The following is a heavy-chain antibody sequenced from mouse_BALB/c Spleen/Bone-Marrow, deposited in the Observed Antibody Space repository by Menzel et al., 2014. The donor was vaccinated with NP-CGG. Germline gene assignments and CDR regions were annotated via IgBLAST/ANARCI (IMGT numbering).Heavy chain of an antibody. CDR2: ISNGGGST. V-gene: IGHV5-12*02. CDR3: ARGGIYYGMDY. CDR1: GFTFSDYY. J-gene: IGHJ4*01. Sequence: EVKLVESGGGLVQPGGSLKLSCATSGFTFSDYYMYWVRQTPEKRLEWVAYISNGGGSTYYPDTVKGRFTISRDNAKNTLYLQMSCLKSEDTAMYYCARGGIYYGMDYWGQGTSVTVSS.